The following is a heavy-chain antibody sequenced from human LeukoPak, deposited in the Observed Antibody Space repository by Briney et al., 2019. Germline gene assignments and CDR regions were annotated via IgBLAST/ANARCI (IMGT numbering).Heavy chain of an antibody. J-gene: IGHJ6*02. D-gene: IGHD3-10*01. CDR3: ARDPREITMVPGRYYYYGMDV. CDR2: INPSGGST. V-gene: IGHV1-46*01. CDR1: GYTFTSYY. Sequence: ASVKVSCMASGYTFTSYYMHWVRQAPRQGLEWMGIINPSGGSTSYAQKFQGRVTMTRDTSTSTVYMELSSLRSEDTAVYYCARDPREITMVPGRYYYYGMDVWGQGTTVTVSS.